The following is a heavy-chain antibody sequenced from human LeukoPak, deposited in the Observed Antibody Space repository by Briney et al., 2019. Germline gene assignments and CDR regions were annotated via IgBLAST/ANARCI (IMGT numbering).Heavy chain of an antibody. D-gene: IGHD3-22*01. CDR3: ARAPRDSSSSNYMRRFDY. CDR1: GYSISSDNY. Sequence: SETLSLTCAVSGYSISSDNYWVWIRQPPGQGLEWTGGIYHSGSTYYNPSLRSRVTMSVDTSKNQFSLKLSSVTAADTAVYYCARAPRDSSSSNYMRRFDYWGQGTLVTVSS. V-gene: IGHV4-38-2*01. J-gene: IGHJ4*02. CDR2: IYHSGST.